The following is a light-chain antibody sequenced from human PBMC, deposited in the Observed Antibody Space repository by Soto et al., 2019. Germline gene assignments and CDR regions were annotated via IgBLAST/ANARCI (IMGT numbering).Light chain of an antibody. CDR3: QQYNSYSIT. CDR2: AAS. J-gene: IGKJ5*01. V-gene: IGKV1-9*01. CDR1: QVISSY. Sequence: IQLTQSPSSLSASVGDRVTITCRASQVISSYLAWYQQKPGKAPKLLIYAASTLQSGVPSRFSGSGSGTEFTLTISSLQPDDFATYYCQQYNSYSITFGQGTRLEIK.